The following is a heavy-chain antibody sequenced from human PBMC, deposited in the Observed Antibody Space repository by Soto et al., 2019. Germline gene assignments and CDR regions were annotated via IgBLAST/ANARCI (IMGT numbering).Heavy chain of an antibody. CDR3: ALFLEWNSVDAFDI. CDR1: GYTFTSYD. Sequence: ASVKVSCKASGYTFTSYDINWVRQATGQGLEWMGWMNPNSGNTGYAQKFQGRVTMTRNTSISTAYMELSSLRSEDTAVYYCALFLEWNSVDAFDIWGQGTLVTVSS. CDR2: MNPNSGNT. D-gene: IGHD3-3*01. V-gene: IGHV1-8*01. J-gene: IGHJ3*02.